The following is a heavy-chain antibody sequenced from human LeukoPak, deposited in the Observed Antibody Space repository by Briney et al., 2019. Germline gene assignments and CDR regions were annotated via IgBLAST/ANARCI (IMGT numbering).Heavy chain of an antibody. CDR3: AKDQVISGSEASDI. CDR2: ISGSGGGT. V-gene: IGHV3-23*01. CDR1: GFIFSSYT. Sequence: GGSLRLSCAASGFIFSSYTMNWVRQAPGKGLEWVSAISGSGGGTYYADSVKGRFTISRDNSWNTLYLQMSSLRAEDTAIYYCAKDQVISGSEASDIWGQGTMVTVSS. J-gene: IGHJ3*02. D-gene: IGHD2-21*01.